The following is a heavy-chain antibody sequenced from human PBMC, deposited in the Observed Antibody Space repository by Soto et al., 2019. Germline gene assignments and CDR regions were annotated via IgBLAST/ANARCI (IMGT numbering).Heavy chain of an antibody. D-gene: IGHD2-21*02. J-gene: IGHJ4*02. CDR1: GYTFSNYY. CDR3: ARQLAYCGGDCFTEPIEY. Sequence: VKRSCTTSGYTFSNYYIHWVRQTTGQGLEWMGWVNPRSGDTNYAQKFQGRVTMTRDTSISTAYVELSSLRSDDTAVFYCARQLAYCGGDCFTEPIEYWGQGTLVPVSS. CDR2: VNPRSGDT. V-gene: IGHV1-2*02.